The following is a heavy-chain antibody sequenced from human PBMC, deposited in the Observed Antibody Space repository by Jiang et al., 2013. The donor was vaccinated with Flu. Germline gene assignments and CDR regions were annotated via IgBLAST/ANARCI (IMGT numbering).Heavy chain of an antibody. J-gene: IGHJ6*02. V-gene: IGHV1-18*01. D-gene: IGHD3-22*01. CDR1: GYTFTSYG. CDR3: ARDPMTGKTAYYYYGMDV. Sequence: KVSCKASGYTFTSYGISWVRQAPGQGLEWMGWISAYNGNTNYAQKLQGRVTMTTDTSTSTAYMELRSLRSDDTAVYYCARDPMTGKTAYYYYGMDVWGQGTTVTVSS. CDR2: ISAYNGNT.